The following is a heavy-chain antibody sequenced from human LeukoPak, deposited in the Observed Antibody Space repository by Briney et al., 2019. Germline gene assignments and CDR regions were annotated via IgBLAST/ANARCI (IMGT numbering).Heavy chain of an antibody. J-gene: IGHJ4*02. CDR1: GYPFTALA. V-gene: IGHV1-24*01. Sequence: ASVKASCKVSGYPFTALAMHWVRQAPGNGLEWMGGFDPEDGERMYAQQFHGRLTMTEDTSTDTAYMELSSLGSGDTAVYYCATALASYYYDSTAYYPFDHWGQGTLVTVSS. CDR2: FDPEDGER. D-gene: IGHD3-22*01. CDR3: ATALASYYYDSTAYYPFDH.